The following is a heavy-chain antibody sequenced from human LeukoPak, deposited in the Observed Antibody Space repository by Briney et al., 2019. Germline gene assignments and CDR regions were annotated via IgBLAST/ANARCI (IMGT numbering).Heavy chain of an antibody. CDR1: GDSFSSNSVT. J-gene: IGHJ6*02. CDR2: AYYRSKWFN. D-gene: IGHD6-19*01. CDR3: ARTRYSSGGAYYYGVDV. Sequence: SQTLSLTCAISGDSFSSNSVTWNWIRQSPSRGLEWLGRAYYRSKWFNDYAVSVKSRITITSDTSKNQFSLQLNSVTPEDTAVYYCARTRYSSGGAYYYGVDVWGQGTTVTVSS. V-gene: IGHV6-1*01.